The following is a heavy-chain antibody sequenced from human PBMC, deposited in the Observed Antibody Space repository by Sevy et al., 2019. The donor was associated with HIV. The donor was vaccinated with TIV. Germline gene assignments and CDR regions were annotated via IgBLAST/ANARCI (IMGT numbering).Heavy chain of an antibody. CDR1: GFTFRSYG. D-gene: IGHD3-9*01. CDR3: AKDILGDNSPWFFFDY. J-gene: IGHJ4*02. CDR2: ISFDGRNK. V-gene: IGHV3-30*18. Sequence: GGSLRLSCAGSGFTFRSYGIHWVRQSPGKGLEWVAFISFDGRNKYSADSVKGRFTGSRDNSNNAGYLQMNNLRTEDTAMYYCAKDILGDNSPWFFFDYWGQGTQVTVSS.